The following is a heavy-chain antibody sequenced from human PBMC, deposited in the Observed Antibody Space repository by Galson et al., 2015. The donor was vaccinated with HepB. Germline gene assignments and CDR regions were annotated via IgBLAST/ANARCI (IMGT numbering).Heavy chain of an antibody. D-gene: IGHD3-9*01. Sequence: SVKVSCKASGYTFTSYTMNWVRQAPGQGLEWMGWINTNTGNPTYAQGFTGHFVFSLDTSVSTAYLQISGLKAEDTAVYYCARGSRYYDILTGSPVWGQGTTVTVSS. CDR2: INTNTGNP. CDR3: ARGSRYYDILTGSPV. CDR1: GYTFTSYT. J-gene: IGHJ6*02. V-gene: IGHV7-4-1*02.